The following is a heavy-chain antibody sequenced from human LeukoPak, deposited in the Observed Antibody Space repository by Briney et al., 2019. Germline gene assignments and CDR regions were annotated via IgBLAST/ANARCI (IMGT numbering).Heavy chain of an antibody. Sequence: KVSCKASGGTFSSYAISWVRQAPGQGLEWMGGIIPIFGTANYAQKFQGRVTITTDESTSTAYMELSSLRSEDTAVYYCARTITIFGVHKGNWFDPWGQGTLVTVSS. CDR1: GGTFSSYA. CDR3: ARTITIFGVHKGNWFDP. J-gene: IGHJ5*02. V-gene: IGHV1-69*05. D-gene: IGHD3-3*01. CDR2: IIPIFGTA.